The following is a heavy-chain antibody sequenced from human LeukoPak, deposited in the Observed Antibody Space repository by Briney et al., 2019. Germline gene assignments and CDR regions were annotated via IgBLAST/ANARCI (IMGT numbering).Heavy chain of an antibody. V-gene: IGHV3-73*01. CDR3: TRPRRLYYDTLIPYNWFDP. CDR2: IRSKANSYAT. J-gene: IGHJ5*02. D-gene: IGHD3-22*01. Sequence: GGSLRLSCAASGFTFSGSAMHWVRQASGKGLERVGRIRSKANSYATAYAASVKGRFTISRDDSKNTAYLQMNSLKTEDTAVYYCTRPRRLYYDTLIPYNWFDPWGQGTLVTVSS. CDR1: GFTFSGSA.